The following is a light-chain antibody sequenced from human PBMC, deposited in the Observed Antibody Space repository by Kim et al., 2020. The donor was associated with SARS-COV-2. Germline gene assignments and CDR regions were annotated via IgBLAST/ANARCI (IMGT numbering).Light chain of an antibody. V-gene: IGLV2-14*03. J-gene: IGLJ1*01. Sequence: SITISCTGTSSGVGGYNYVSWYQQHPSKAPKHMIYDVSNRPSGVSKRFSGSKSGNTAALTSSGLQAEDEADYYGSSYTSSSTPYVFGTGTKVTV. CDR3: SSYTSSSTPYV. CDR2: DVS. CDR1: SSGVGGYNY.